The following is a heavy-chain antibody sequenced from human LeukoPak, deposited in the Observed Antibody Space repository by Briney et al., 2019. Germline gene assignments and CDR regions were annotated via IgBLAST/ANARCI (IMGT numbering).Heavy chain of an antibody. V-gene: IGHV1-69*13. J-gene: IGHJ5*02. D-gene: IGHD6-13*01. Sequence: GASVKVSCKASGGTFSSYAISWVRQAPGQGLEWMGGIIPIFGTANYAQKFQGRVTITADESTGTAYMELSSLRSEDTAVYYCARAIKRSGIAAAGLNWFDPWGQGTLVTVSS. CDR3: ARAIKRSGIAAAGLNWFDP. CDR2: IIPIFGTA. CDR1: GGTFSSYA.